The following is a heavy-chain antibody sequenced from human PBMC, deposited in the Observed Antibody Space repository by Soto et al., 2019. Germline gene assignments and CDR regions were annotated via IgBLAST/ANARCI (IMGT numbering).Heavy chain of an antibody. CDR2: IAYDGSAE. CDR3: AKDERREIQLTYLPCRLDV. CDR1: AFAFSSNG. Sequence: RRSARLSSAGSAFAFSSNGIHWVRQASGKGLEWVAAIAYDGSAEYYTDSVKGRVTISRDNSKNMVFLQMNSLRAEDTAVYYCAKDERREIQLTYLPCRLDVSGQGTTGTVS. J-gene: IGHJ6*02. V-gene: IGHV3-30*18.